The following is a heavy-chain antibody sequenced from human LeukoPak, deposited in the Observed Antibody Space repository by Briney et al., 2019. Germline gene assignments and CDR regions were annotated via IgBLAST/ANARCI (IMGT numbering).Heavy chain of an antibody. V-gene: IGHV3-21*01. CDR2: ISSSSSYI. J-gene: IGHJ6*02. Sequence: GGSLRLSCAASGFTFSSYSMNWVRQAPGKGLEWVSSISSSSSYIYYADSVKGRFTISRDNAKNSLYLQMSSLRAEDTAVYYCARDLSVLRYFDWPPSYYYYYGMDVWGQGTTVTVSS. CDR3: ARDLSVLRYFDWPPSYYYYYGMDV. D-gene: IGHD3-9*01. CDR1: GFTFSSYS.